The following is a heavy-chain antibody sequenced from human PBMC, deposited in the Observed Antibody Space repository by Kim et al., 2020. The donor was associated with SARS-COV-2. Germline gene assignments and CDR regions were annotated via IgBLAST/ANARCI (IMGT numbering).Heavy chain of an antibody. Sequence: GGSLRLSCAASGFTFSTYWIHWVRQVPGKGLEWVSRIFSDGTTSYADSVKGRFTITRDNSTNMVYLQMNSLRAEDTAVYHCVRDRPQWDWGQGTLVTVSS. V-gene: IGHV3-74*01. CDR3: VRDRPQWD. CDR1: GFTFSTYW. D-gene: IGHD1-26*01. J-gene: IGHJ4*02. CDR2: IFSDGTT.